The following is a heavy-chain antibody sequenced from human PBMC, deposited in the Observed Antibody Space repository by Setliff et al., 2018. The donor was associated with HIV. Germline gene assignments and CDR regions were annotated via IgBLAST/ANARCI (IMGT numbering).Heavy chain of an antibody. D-gene: IGHD3-22*01. J-gene: IGHJ4*02. Sequence: PSETLSLTCAVYGGSFSGYYWSWIRQPPGKGLEWIGEINHSGSTNYNPSLKSRVTISVDTSKNQFSLKLSSVTAADTAVFYCARLTTTYYYDSSAYYHPVWGQGTLVPVSS. V-gene: IGHV4-34*01. CDR1: GGSFSGYY. CDR2: INHSGST. CDR3: ARLTTTYYYDSSAYYHPV.